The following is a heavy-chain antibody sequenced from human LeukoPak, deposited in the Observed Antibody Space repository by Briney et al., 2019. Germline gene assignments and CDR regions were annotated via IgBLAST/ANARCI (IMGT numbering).Heavy chain of an antibody. CDR2: ISAYNGNT. CDR3: AREFRYSSSSTIDY. Sequence: GASVKVSCKASGYTFTSYGISWVRQAPGQGLEWMGWISAYNGNTNYAQKLQGRVTMTTDTSTSTAYMELRSLRSDDTAVYYCAREFRYSSSSTIDYWGQGTLVTVSS. CDR1: GYTFTSYG. V-gene: IGHV1-18*01. J-gene: IGHJ4*02. D-gene: IGHD6-6*01.